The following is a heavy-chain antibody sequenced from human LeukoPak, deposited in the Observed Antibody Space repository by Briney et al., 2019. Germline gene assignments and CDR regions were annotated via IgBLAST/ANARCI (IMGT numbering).Heavy chain of an antibody. D-gene: IGHD3/OR15-3a*01. J-gene: IGHJ6*03. Sequence: GESLRISCKGSGYSFTSYWIGWVRQMPGKGLEWMGIIYPGDSDTRYSPSFQGQVTISADKSISTAYLQWSSLKASDTAMYYCARRGLTGDYYYYMDVWGKGTTVTVSS. CDR1: GYSFTSYW. V-gene: IGHV5-51*01. CDR2: IYPGDSDT. CDR3: ARRGLTGDYYYYMDV.